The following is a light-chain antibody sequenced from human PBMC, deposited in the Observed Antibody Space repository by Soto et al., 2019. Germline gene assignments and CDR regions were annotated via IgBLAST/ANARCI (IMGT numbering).Light chain of an antibody. J-gene: IGKJ4*01. CDR2: EAS. CDR1: QTVSSC. Sequence: EIVLTQSPATLSLSPGERATLSCRASQTVSSCLAWYQQKPGQAPRLLIYEASNRATGIPARFSGSGSGADFTLTISSLEPEDFALYYCQQHINWPLTFGGGTKVEIK. CDR3: QQHINWPLT. V-gene: IGKV3-11*01.